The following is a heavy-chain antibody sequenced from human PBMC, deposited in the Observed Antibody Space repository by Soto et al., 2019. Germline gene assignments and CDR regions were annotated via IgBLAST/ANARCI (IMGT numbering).Heavy chain of an antibody. CDR1: GFTFNNAW. D-gene: IGHD3-10*01. V-gene: IGHV3-15*07. CDR2: IKSKTDGGTI. CDR3: RSLPKFGESAFDV. Sequence: EVQLVESGGGLVEPGGSLRLSCAASGFTFNNAWMNWVRQVPGKGLEWDGRIKSKTDGGTIDYDAPVKGRFTISRNDSKNTVYLQMNSLKIEYTAVYYCRSLPKFGESAFDVWGQGSMVTVSS. J-gene: IGHJ3*01.